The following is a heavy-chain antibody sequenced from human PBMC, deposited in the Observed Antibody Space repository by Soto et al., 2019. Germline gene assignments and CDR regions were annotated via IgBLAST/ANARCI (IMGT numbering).Heavy chain of an antibody. D-gene: IGHD4-17*01. CDR3: ARDTIAIYGDDLDY. V-gene: IGHV3-48*03. CDR2: ISTRGNPI. Sequence: EVQLVESGGGLVQPGGSLRLSCVASGFPFSSYEMNWVRQAPGKGVEWVAYISTRGNPIYYADSVKGRFTISRDDAKNSLYLQMNSLRAEDTAVYYCARDTIAIYGDDLDYWGQGALVTVSP. J-gene: IGHJ4*02. CDR1: GFPFSSYE.